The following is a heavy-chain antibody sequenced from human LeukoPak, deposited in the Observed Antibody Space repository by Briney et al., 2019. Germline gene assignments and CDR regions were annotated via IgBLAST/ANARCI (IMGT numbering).Heavy chain of an antibody. V-gene: IGHV3-30*03. Sequence: PGGSLRLSCAASGFTFTSYGMHWVRQAPGKGLEWVALITYDGYYKYYSDSVKGRFTISSDTSKNTLYLQMNSLRAEDTAVYYCAREELNSLDYWGQGTLVTVSS. D-gene: IGHD4-23*01. CDR2: ITYDGYYK. CDR1: GFTFTSYG. CDR3: AREELNSLDY. J-gene: IGHJ4*02.